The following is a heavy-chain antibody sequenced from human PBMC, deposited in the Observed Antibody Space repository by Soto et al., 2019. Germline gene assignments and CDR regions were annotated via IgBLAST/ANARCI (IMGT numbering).Heavy chain of an antibody. CDR2: INAGNGNT. J-gene: IGHJ6*02. CDR1: GYTFTSYA. Sequence: QVQLVQSGAEEKKPGASVKVSCKASGYTFTSYAMHWVRQAPGQRLEWMGWINAGNGNTKYSQKFQGRVTITRDTSASTAYMELSSLSSEDTAVYYCARAGFYGDYYYYGMDVWGQGTTVTVSS. CDR3: ARAGFYGDYYYYGMDV. V-gene: IGHV1-3*05. D-gene: IGHD3-10*01.